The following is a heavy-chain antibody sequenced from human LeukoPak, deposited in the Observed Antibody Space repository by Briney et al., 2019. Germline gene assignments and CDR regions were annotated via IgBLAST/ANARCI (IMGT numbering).Heavy chain of an antibody. CDR3: AKDLDVETHYYYYYGMDV. D-gene: IGHD3-3*01. V-gene: IGHV3-30-3*01. CDR2: VSYHGVDK. J-gene: IGHJ6*02. CDR1: GFTFTNYA. Sequence: GGSLRLSCSGSGFTFTNYAIHWVRQAPGKGLEWVAVVSYHGVDKYYADSVKGRFTISRDNSKNTLYLQMNSLRAEDTAVYYCAKDLDVETHYYYYYGMDVWGQGTTVTVSS.